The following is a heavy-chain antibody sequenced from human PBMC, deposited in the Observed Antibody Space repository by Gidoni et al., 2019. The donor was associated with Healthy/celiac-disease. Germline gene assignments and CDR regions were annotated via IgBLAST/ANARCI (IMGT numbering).Heavy chain of an antibody. D-gene: IGHD4-17*01. CDR2: LYYSGST. Sequence: QVQLQESGPGLVKPSQPLSLTCPVSRGPISSGGYYWSWIRQHPGKGLEWIGYLYYSGSTYYNPSLKRRVTISVDTSKNQFSLKLSSVTAADTAVYYCARSNYGDYGGFDYWGQGTLVTVSS. V-gene: IGHV4-31*03. J-gene: IGHJ4*02. CDR3: ARSNYGDYGGFDY. CDR1: RGPISSGGYY.